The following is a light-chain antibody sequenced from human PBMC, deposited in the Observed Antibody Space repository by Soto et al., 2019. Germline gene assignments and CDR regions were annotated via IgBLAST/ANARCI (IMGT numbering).Light chain of an antibody. CDR2: DAS. J-gene: IGKJ4*01. CDR1: QSVSSY. V-gene: IGKV3-11*01. Sequence: EIVLTQSPATLSLSPGERATLSCRASQSVSSYLAWYQQRPGQAPRLLIYDASNRATGIPARFSGSGSGTDFTLTISSLQPEDFADYYCQQRTNWPPLTLRAGSKVEIK. CDR3: QQRTNWPPLT.